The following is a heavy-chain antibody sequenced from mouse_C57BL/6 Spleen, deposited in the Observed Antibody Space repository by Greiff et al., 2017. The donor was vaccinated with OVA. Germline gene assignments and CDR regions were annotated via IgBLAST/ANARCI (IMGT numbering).Heavy chain of an antibody. CDR1: GFTFSDYY. J-gene: IGHJ2*01. D-gene: IGHD4-1*01. Sequence: EVKLMESEGGLVQPGSSMKLSCTASGFTFSDYYMAWVRQVPEKGLEWVANINYDGSSTYYLDSLKSRFIISRDNAKNILYLQMSSLKSEDTATYYCARGRGNWEGYFDYWGQGTTLTVSS. CDR3: ARGRGNWEGYFDY. CDR2: INYDGSST. V-gene: IGHV5-16*01.